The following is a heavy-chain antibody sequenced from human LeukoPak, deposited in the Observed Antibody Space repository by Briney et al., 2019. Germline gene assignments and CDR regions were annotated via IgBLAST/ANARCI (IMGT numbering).Heavy chain of an antibody. CDR1: GFTFSSYS. D-gene: IGHD2-15*01. CDR2: ISSSSSYI. Sequence: PGGSLRLSCAASGFTFSSYSMNWVRQAPGKGLEWVSSISSSSSYIYYADSVKGRFTISRDNAKNSLYLQMNSLRAEDTAVYYCVRVSWCSGGSCYSTYYFDYWGQGTLVTVSS. J-gene: IGHJ4*02. CDR3: VRVSWCSGGSCYSTYYFDY. V-gene: IGHV3-21*01.